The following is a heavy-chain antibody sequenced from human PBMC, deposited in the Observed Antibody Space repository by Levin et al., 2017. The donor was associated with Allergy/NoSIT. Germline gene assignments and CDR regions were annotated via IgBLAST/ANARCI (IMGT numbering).Heavy chain of an antibody. CDR1: GYTFTGYY. Sequence: ASVKVSCKASGYTFTGYYMNWVRQAPGQGLEWMGWINPKSGGTNYAQKFQGRVTMTTDTTISTAYMELNNLRSDDTAYYYCARDLTSSWYYFDSWGQGNLVTVSS. J-gene: IGHJ4*02. CDR2: INPKSGGT. D-gene: IGHD6-13*01. CDR3: ARDLTSSWYYFDS. V-gene: IGHV1-2*02.